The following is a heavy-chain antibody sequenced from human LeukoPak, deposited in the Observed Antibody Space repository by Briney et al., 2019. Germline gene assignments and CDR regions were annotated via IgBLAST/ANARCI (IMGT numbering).Heavy chain of an antibody. CDR2: ISYDGSNK. CDR3: ARDPYSSSPFFDY. J-gene: IGHJ4*02. Sequence: GRSLRLSCAASGFTFSSYGMHWVRQAPGKGLEWVAVISYDGSNKYYADSVKGRFTISRDNSKNTLYLQMNSLRAEDTAVYYCARDPYSSSPFFDYWGQGTLVTVSS. V-gene: IGHV3-30*03. CDR1: GFTFSSYG. D-gene: IGHD6-6*01.